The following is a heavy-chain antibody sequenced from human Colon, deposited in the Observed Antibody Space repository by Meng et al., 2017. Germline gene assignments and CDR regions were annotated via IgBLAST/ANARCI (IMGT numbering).Heavy chain of an antibody. Sequence: GESLKISCAASGFTFSTYSMNWVRQAPGKGLEWVSSIGDSSFYIKYADSVKGRFTISRDNAKNSLYLQMNSLRVGDTAVYYCARDPPHYYYGMDVWGQGTTVTVSS. V-gene: IGHV3-21*01. J-gene: IGHJ6*02. CDR1: GFTFSTYS. CDR3: ARDPPHYYYGMDV. CDR2: IGDSSFYI.